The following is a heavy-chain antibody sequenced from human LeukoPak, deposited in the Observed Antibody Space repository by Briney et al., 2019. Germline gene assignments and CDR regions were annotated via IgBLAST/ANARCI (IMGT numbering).Heavy chain of an antibody. V-gene: IGHV4-61*01. CDR2: IYYSGSA. J-gene: IGHJ5*02. CDR3: ARGFGDWGLSWFDP. Sequence: SETLSLTCTVSGGSVSSGSYYWSWIRQPPGKGLEWIGYIYYSGSAKYNPSLKSRVTISVDASKNQFSLKLTSVTAADTAVYYCARGFGDWGLSWFDPWGQGTLVTVSS. D-gene: IGHD3-10*01. CDR1: GGSVSSGSYY.